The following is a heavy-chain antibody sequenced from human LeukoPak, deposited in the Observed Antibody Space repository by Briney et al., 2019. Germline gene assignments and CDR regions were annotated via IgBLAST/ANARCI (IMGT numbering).Heavy chain of an antibody. CDR2: INHSGST. J-gene: IGHJ5*02. CDR3: ARARGYSSGWYLFWFDP. D-gene: IGHD6-19*01. Sequence: SETLSLTCAVYGGSFSGYYWSWIRQPPGKGLEWFGEINHSGSTNYNPSLKSRVTISVDTSKNQFSLKLSSVTAADTAVYYCARARGYSSGWYLFWFDPWGQGTLVTVSS. CDR1: GGSFSGYY. V-gene: IGHV4-34*01.